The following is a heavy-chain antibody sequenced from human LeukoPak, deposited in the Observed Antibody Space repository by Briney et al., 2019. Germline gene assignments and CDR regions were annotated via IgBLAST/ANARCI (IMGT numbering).Heavy chain of an antibody. CDR3: ARDDLVTSSGSGWLDP. CDR1: GFTFSSYW. Sequence: GGSLRLSCAASGFTFSSYWMSWVRQAPGEGLQWVANINQDGSEKNYADSVKGRFTISRDNAKSSLYLQMNSLRAEDTAVYFCARDDLVTSSGSGWLDPWGQGILVTVSS. D-gene: IGHD3-10*01. J-gene: IGHJ5*02. V-gene: IGHV3-7*03. CDR2: INQDGSEK.